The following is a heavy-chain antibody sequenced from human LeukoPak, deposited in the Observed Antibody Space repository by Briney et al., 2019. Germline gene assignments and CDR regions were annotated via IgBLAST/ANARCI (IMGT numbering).Heavy chain of an antibody. V-gene: IGHV3-13*01. J-gene: IGHJ3*02. CDR1: GFTFTTYA. D-gene: IGHD3-16*01. Sequence: PGGSLRLSCAASGFTFTTYALTWVRQAPGKGLEWVSAIGTAGDTYYPGSVKGRFTISRENAKNSLYLQMNSLRAGDTAVYYCARDGARDAFDIWGQGTMVTVSS. CDR3: ARDGARDAFDI. CDR2: IGTAGDT.